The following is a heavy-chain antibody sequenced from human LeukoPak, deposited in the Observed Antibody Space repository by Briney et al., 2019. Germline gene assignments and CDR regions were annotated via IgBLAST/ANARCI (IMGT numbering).Heavy chain of an antibody. J-gene: IGHJ4*02. CDR2: INPNSGGT. CDR1: GYTFTGYY. V-gene: IGHV1-2*02. CDR3: ARGDSSSWYWNFDY. D-gene: IGHD6-13*01. Sequence: ASVKVSCKASGYTFTGYYMRWVRQAPGQGLEWMGWINPNSGGTNYAQKFQGRVTMTRDTSISTAYMELSRLRSDDTAVYYCARGDSSSWYWNFDYWGQGTQVTVSS.